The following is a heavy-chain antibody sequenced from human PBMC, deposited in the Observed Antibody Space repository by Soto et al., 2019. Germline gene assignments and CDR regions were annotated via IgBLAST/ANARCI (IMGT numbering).Heavy chain of an antibody. CDR3: GRGVSSGWNPTRVDP. V-gene: IGHV4-30-4*08. Sequence: QIQLQESGPGLVKPSETLSLTCSVSGDSIRSVGYYWTWIRQPPGKGLEWLGDVYGVGTSRYNASLRSRLYISVDPSNNAISLTLTSVTATDTAVYFCGRGVSSGWNPTRVDPWGHG. CDR2: VYGVGTS. D-gene: IGHD6-25*01. CDR1: GDSIRSVGYY. J-gene: IGHJ5*02.